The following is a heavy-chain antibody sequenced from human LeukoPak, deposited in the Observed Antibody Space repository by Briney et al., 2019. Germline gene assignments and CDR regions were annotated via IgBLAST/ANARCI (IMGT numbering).Heavy chain of an antibody. J-gene: IGHJ4*02. CDR1: GFTFSSYA. Sequence: SGGSLRFSCAASGFTFSSYAMSWVRQAPGKGLEWVSAISGSGGSTYYADSVKGRFTISRDNSKNTLYLQMNSLRAEDTAVYYCAKVSTVTTFYYFDYWGQGTLVTVSS. CDR3: AKVSTVTTFYYFDY. V-gene: IGHV3-23*01. D-gene: IGHD4-11*01. CDR2: ISGSGGST.